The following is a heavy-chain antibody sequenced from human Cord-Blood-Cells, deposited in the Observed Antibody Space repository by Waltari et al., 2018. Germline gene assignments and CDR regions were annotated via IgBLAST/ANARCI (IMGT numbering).Heavy chain of an antibody. CDR3: ARRGCSSTSCYVHYYYGMDV. V-gene: IGHV4-34*01. CDR2: INHSGST. Sequence: QVQLQQWGAGLLKPSETLSLTCAVYGGSFSGYYWSWIRQPPGKGLEWIGEINHSGSTNYNPSLKSRVTISVDTANNQFSRKLSAVTAADTAVYYCARRGCSSTSCYVHYYYGMDVWGQGTTVTVSS. J-gene: IGHJ6*02. D-gene: IGHD2-2*01. CDR1: GGSFSGYY.